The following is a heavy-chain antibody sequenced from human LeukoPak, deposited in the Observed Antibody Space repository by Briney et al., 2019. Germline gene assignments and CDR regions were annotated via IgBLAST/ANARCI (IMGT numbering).Heavy chain of an antibody. CDR1: GFTFSTYS. J-gene: IGHJ3*02. V-gene: IGHV3-21*01. CDR2: ISSGSTYK. CDR3: ARTARHSSGWLRSAFDI. Sequence: GGSLRLSCAASGFTFSTYSMNWARQVPGKGLEWVSSISSGSTYKYYADSVKGRFTISRDNAKNSLYLQMNSLRAEDTAVYYCARTARHSSGWLRSAFDIWGQGTMVTVSS. D-gene: IGHD6-19*01.